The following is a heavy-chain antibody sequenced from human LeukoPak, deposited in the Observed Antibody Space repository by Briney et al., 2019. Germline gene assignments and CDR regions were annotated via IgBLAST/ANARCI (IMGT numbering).Heavy chain of an antibody. Sequence: SETLSLTCTVSGGSISSSSYYWGWIRQPPGKGLEWIGSIYYSGSTYYNPSLKSRVTISVDTSKNQFSLKLSSVTAADTAVYYCARRYCSGGSCYSDNWFDPWGQGTLVTVSS. D-gene: IGHD2-15*01. CDR2: IYYSGST. V-gene: IGHV4-39*01. CDR3: ARRYCSGGSCYSDNWFDP. J-gene: IGHJ5*02. CDR1: GGSISSSSYY.